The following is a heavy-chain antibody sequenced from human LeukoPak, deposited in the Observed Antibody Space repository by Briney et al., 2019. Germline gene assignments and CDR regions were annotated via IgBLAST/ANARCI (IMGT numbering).Heavy chain of an antibody. V-gene: IGHV3-48*04. CDR3: ARKNGFIDY. Sequence: PGGSLRLSCAASGFTFGAYNMNWVRQAPGKGLEWISYISSSLKTIYYADSVKGRFTISRDNAKNSLYLQMNSLRAEDTAVYYCARKNGFIDYWGQGTLVTVSS. D-gene: IGHD2-8*01. CDR1: GFTFGAYN. CDR2: ISSSLKTI. J-gene: IGHJ4*02.